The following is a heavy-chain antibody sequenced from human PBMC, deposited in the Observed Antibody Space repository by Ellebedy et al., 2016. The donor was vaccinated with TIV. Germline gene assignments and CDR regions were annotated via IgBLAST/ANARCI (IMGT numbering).Heavy chain of an antibody. V-gene: IGHV6-1*01. CDR1: GDSVSSNSAA. J-gene: IGHJ3*02. CDR3: ASRKTGFDAFDM. Sequence: SQTLSLTCXISGDSVSSNSAAWNWIRQSPSRGLEWLGRTYYTSKWYNDYAVSVKSRITINPDTSKNQFSLQLNSVTPEDTAVYYCASRKTGFDAFDMWGQGTMVTVSS. D-gene: IGHD1-1*01. CDR2: TYYTSKWYN.